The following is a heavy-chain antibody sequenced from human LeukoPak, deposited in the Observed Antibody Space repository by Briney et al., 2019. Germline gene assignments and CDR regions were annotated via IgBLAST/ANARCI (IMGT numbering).Heavy chain of an antibody. CDR1: GFTFSSYA. J-gene: IGHJ4*02. V-gene: IGHV3-30-3*01. D-gene: IGHD6-13*01. Sequence: GGSLRLSRAASGFTFSSYAMHRGRQAPGKGVERVAVISYDGSNKYYADSVKGRFTISRDNSKNTLYLQMNSLRAEDTAVYYCARGSSSSWYWGQGTLVTVSS. CDR2: ISYDGSNK. CDR3: ARGSSSSWY.